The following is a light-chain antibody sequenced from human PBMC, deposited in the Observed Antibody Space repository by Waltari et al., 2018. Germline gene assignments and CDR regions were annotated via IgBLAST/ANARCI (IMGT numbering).Light chain of an antibody. CDR3: QQTYGPPT. CDR1: QYINTF. CDR2: AAS. V-gene: IGKV1-39*01. Sequence: DIQMTQSPSSPSASIGDRVTITCRPSQYINTFLNWYQQKPGKAPKLLIYAASNLQSGVPSRFSASGSGTDFTLTITSLQPEDFAAYYCQQTYGPPTFGPGTKLGIK. J-gene: IGKJ3*01.